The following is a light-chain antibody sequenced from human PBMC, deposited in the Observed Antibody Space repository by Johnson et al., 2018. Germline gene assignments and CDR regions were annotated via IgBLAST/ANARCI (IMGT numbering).Light chain of an antibody. CDR2: ENN. J-gene: IGLJ1*01. Sequence: QSVLTQPPSVSAAPGQKVTISCSGSSSNIGNNYVSWYQQLPGTAPKLLIYENNKRPSGIPDRFSGSKSGTSATLGITGLQTGDEDDYYCGTWDSSLSAGNVFGTGTKVPVL. CDR3: GTWDSSLSAGNV. CDR1: SSNIGNNY. V-gene: IGLV1-51*02.